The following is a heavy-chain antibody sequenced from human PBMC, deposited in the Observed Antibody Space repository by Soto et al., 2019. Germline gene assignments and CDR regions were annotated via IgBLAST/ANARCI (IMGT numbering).Heavy chain of an antibody. V-gene: IGHV3-7*05. CDR3: ARDRFSRTSDY. D-gene: IGHD2-2*01. CDR1: GFAFSSYW. Sequence: EVQLVESGGGLVQPGGSLTLSCTASGFAFSSYWMSWVRRAPGRGLEWVGNVKEDGSEKYYVDSVKGRFTISRDNARNSLYLQMSSLRAEDAAVYDCARDRFSRTSDYWGQGTLVTVSS. CDR2: VKEDGSEK. J-gene: IGHJ4*02.